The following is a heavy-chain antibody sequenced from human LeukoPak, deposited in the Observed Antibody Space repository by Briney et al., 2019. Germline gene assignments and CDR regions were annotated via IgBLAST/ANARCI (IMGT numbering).Heavy chain of an antibody. CDR3: ARVKCSGGSCYSDWFDP. J-gene: IGHJ5*02. V-gene: IGHV1-18*01. Sequence: ASVKVSCKASGYTFTSYGISWVRQAPGQGLEWMGWISAYNGNTNYAQKLQGRVTMTTDTSTSTAYMELRSLRSDDTAVYHCARVKCSGGSCYSDWFDPWGQGTLVTVSS. CDR2: ISAYNGNT. CDR1: GYTFTSYG. D-gene: IGHD2-15*01.